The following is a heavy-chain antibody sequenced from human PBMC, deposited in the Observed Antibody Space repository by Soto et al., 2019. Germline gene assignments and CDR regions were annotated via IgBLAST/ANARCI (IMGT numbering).Heavy chain of an antibody. CDR3: VKGGYKTGWPPLDH. D-gene: IGHD6-19*01. J-gene: IGHJ4*01. V-gene: IGHV3-30*18. Sequence: QVKLVEFGGAVVQSGRSLRLSCTASSFRFSAYGMHWVRQAPGKGLEWAALISDNGKTHFFTESVEGRFTISRDNSRNTLSLQMNRLRPEDTGVDDCVKGGYKTGWPPLDHWGHGTRVTVSS. CDR2: ISDNGKTH. CDR1: SFRFSAYG.